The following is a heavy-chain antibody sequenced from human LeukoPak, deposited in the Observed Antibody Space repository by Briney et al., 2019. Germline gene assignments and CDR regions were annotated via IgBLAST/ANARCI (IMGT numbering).Heavy chain of an antibody. CDR3: ARDPYNTILYRLAH. Sequence: GGSLRLSCAGSGFAFGTYAMSWVRQAPGMGLEWVSSISANGQATYYAHSVEGRFTISIDNSKSTLYLQLNSLRPEDTAAYHCARDPYNTILYRLAHWGQGTLVTVSS. V-gene: IGHV3-23*01. D-gene: IGHD3-10*01. CDR2: ISANGQAT. J-gene: IGHJ4*02. CDR1: GFAFGTYA.